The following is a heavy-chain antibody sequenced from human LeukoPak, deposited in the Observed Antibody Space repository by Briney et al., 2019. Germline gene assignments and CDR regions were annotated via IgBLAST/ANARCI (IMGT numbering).Heavy chain of an antibody. D-gene: IGHD5-24*01. V-gene: IGHV4-61*01. CDR1: GTSISRSTYY. J-gene: IGHJ3*02. Sequence: SETLSLTCTVSGTSISRSTYYWSWSRQPPGKGLEWLGHIYYSGSTNYNPSLKSRVTISVDTSKNQFSLKLSSVTAADTAIYYCARWLQLDDAFDIWGQGTMVIVSS. CDR3: ARWLQLDDAFDI. CDR2: IYYSGST.